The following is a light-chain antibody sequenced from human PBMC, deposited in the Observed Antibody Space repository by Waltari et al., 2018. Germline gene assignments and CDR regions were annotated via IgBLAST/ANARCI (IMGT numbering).Light chain of an antibody. J-gene: IGLJ2*01. CDR1: TSNIGAGHD. CDR3: QSFDNMLSGGVV. CDR2: GNN. Sequence: QSVLTQPPSVSVNPGQRVTISCSVRTSNIGAGHDVHWYQHLPGTAPNLLIYGNNNRPSGVPDRFSGSNAGTSASLASTGLQADDEADYFCQSFDNMLSGGVVFGGGTK. V-gene: IGLV1-40*01.